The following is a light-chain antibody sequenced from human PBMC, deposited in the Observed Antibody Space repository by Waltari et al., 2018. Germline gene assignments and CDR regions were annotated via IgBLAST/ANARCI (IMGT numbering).Light chain of an antibody. CDR2: AAS. CDR1: QGISSY. V-gene: IGKV1-8*01. J-gene: IGKJ3*01. Sequence: AIRITQSPSSLSASTGDRVTIPCRASQGISSYLAWYQQKPGKAPKLLLYAASTLQSGVPSRFSGSGSGTDFTLTISCLQSEDFATYYCQQYYSYPPFTFGPGTKVDIK. CDR3: QQYYSYPPFT.